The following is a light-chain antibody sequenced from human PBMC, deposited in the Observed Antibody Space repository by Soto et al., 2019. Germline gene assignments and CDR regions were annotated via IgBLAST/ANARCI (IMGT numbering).Light chain of an antibody. V-gene: IGKV3D-15*01. CDR2: GAS. J-gene: IGKJ5*01. Sequence: EIVMTQSPATLSVSPGETATLSCRASQSISSDLAWYQQKHGQAPRLVIYGASNRATGIPARFSGSGSGTDFTLTISSLQSEDFAVYYCQQSGYSPITFGQGTRLEIK. CDR1: QSISSD. CDR3: QQSGYSPIT.